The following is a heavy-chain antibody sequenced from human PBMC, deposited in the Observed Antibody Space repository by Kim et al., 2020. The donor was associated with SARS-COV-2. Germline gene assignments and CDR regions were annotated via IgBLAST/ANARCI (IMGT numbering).Heavy chain of an antibody. CDR1: GFTFSSYW. J-gene: IGHJ6*03. V-gene: IGHV3-74*01. D-gene: IGHD3-3*01. Sequence: GGSLRLSCAASGFTFSSYWMHWVRQAPGKGLVWVSRINSDGSSTSYADSVKGRFTISRDNAKNTLYLQMNSLRAEDTAVYYCARARKLRFFEWQTPAYMDVWGKGTTVTVSS. CDR2: INSDGSST. CDR3: ARARKLRFFEWQTPAYMDV.